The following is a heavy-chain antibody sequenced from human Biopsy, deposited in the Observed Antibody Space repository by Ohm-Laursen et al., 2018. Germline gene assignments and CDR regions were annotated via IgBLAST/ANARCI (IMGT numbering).Heavy chain of an antibody. Sequence: SGTLSLTCTVSGDTISTYYWNWIRQTPGKGLEWIGYILSTGSTDYNPSLQSRVSISLDLSTDQFSLKVDSVTAADTAVYYCARVVGAATGFDSWGRGTPVIVSS. D-gene: IGHD1-26*01. J-gene: IGHJ4*02. CDR1: GDTISTYY. V-gene: IGHV4-59*01. CDR2: ILSTGST. CDR3: ARVVGAATGFDS.